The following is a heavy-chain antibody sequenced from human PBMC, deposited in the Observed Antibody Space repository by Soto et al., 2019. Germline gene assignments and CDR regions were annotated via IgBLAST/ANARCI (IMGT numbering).Heavy chain of an antibody. CDR1: GGSFSGYY. D-gene: IGHD2-15*01. CDR3: ARALRELFFYYYGMDV. Sequence: PSETLSLTCAVYGGSFSGYYWSWIRQPPGKGLEWIGEINHSGSTNYNPSLKSRVTISVDTSKNQFSLKLGSVTAADTAVYYCARALRELFFYYYGMDVWGQGTTVTVSS. J-gene: IGHJ6*02. CDR2: INHSGST. V-gene: IGHV4-34*01.